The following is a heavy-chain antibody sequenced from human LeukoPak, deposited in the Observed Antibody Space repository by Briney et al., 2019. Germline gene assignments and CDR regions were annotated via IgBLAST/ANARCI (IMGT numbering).Heavy chain of an antibody. CDR1: GFTFSSYE. Sequence: GGSLRLSCAASGFTFSSYEMNWVRQAPGRGLEGVSYISSSGSTIYYADSVKGRFTISRDNAKNSLYLQMNSLRAEDTAVYYCARVEDYDILTGFDYWGQGTLVTVSS. D-gene: IGHD3-9*01. J-gene: IGHJ4*02. CDR3: ARVEDYDILTGFDY. CDR2: ISSSGSTI. V-gene: IGHV3-48*03.